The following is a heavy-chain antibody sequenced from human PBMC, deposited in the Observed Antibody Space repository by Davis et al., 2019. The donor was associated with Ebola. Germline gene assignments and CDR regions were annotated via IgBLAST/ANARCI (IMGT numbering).Heavy chain of an antibody. CDR1: GFTFSSYS. D-gene: IGHD6-19*01. J-gene: IGHJ4*02. Sequence: PGGSLRLSCAASGFTFSSYSMNWVRQAPGKGLEWVSSISSSSSYIYYADSVKGRFTISRDNAKNSLYLQMNSLRAEDTAVYYCARAGYSSVGVDYWGQGTLVTVSS. CDR2: ISSSSSYI. V-gene: IGHV3-21*01. CDR3: ARAGYSSVGVDY.